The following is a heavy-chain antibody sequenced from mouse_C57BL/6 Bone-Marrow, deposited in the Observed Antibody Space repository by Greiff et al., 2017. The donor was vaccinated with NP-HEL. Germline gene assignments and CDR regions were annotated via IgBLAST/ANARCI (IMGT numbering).Heavy chain of an antibody. CDR1: GYTFTSYW. V-gene: IGHV1-64*01. CDR2: IHPNSGST. J-gene: IGHJ2*01. CDR3: AREGGIICLDY. Sequence: QVHVKQPGAELVKPGASVKLSCKASGYTFTSYWMHWVKQRPGQGLEWIGMIHPNSGSTNYNEKFKSKATLTVDKSSSTAYMQLSSRTSEDSAVYYCAREGGIICLDYWGQGTTLTVSS.